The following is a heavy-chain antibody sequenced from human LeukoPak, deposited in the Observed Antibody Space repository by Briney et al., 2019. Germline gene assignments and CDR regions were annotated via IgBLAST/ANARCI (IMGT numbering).Heavy chain of an antibody. Sequence: GGSLRLSCAASGFTFSSYSMNWVRQAPGKGLEWVSYISSSGSTIYYADSVKGRFTISRDNAKNSLYLQMNSLRAEDTAVYYCAREDYDSSGYYSGIDYWGQGTLVTVSS. CDR1: GFTFSSYS. J-gene: IGHJ4*02. CDR3: AREDYDSSGYYSGIDY. D-gene: IGHD3-22*01. V-gene: IGHV3-48*04. CDR2: ISSSGSTI.